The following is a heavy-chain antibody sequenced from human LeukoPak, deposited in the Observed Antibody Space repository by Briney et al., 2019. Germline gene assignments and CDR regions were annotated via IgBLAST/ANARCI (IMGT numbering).Heavy chain of an antibody. D-gene: IGHD1-1*01. Sequence: PGGSLRLSCAASGFSFSSYSMYWVRQAPGKGLEWLSYISDSSGSIYYADSVKGRFTISRDNAKSSLFLQMNSLRDEDTAVYYCARGRTTFAYFEYWGQGTLVTVSS. CDR1: GFSFSSYS. CDR3: ARGRTTFAYFEY. V-gene: IGHV3-48*02. J-gene: IGHJ4*02. CDR2: ISDSSGSI.